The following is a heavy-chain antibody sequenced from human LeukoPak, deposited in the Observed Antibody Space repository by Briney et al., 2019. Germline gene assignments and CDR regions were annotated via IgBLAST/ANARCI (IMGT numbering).Heavy chain of an antibody. J-gene: IGHJ4*02. CDR1: GGSISSNIW. Sequence: PSGTLSLTCAVSGGSISSNIWWTWARQPPGKGLEWIGEIFHSGSPNYTPSLKSRVTISVDKSKNQFSLKLSSVTAADTAVYYCASGGFGYSWGYWGQGTLVTVSS. CDR2: IFHSGSP. CDR3: ASGGFGYSWGY. D-gene: IGHD5-12*01. V-gene: IGHV4-4*02.